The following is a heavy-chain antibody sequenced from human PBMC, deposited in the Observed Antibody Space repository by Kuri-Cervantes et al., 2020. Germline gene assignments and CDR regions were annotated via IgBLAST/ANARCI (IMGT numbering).Heavy chain of an antibody. CDR2: INHSGST. CDR1: GGSFSGYY. CDR3: SRGGVNRALNVLRFLEWLLVNWFDP. Sequence: GSLRLSCAVYGGSFSGYYWSWIRQPPGKGLEWIGEINHSGSTNYNPSLKSRVTISVDTSKNQFSLKLSSVTAEDTAVYYCSRGGVNRALNVLRFLEWLLVNWFDPWGQGTLVTVSS. J-gene: IGHJ5*02. V-gene: IGHV4-34*01. D-gene: IGHD3-3*01.